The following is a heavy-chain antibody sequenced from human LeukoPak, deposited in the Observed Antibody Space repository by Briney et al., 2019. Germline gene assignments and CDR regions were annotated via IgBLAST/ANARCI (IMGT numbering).Heavy chain of an antibody. J-gene: IGHJ6*02. Sequence: QPGGSLRLSCAASGFTVSSNYMSWVRHTPGKGLEWVSLIYSGGCTYYADSVKGRFTISRDNSKNTLYLQMNSLRAEDTAVYYCASRDKGYYYGMDVWGQGTTVTVSS. CDR1: GFTVSSNY. D-gene: IGHD5-24*01. CDR2: IYSGGCT. CDR3: ASRDKGYYYGMDV. V-gene: IGHV3-66*01.